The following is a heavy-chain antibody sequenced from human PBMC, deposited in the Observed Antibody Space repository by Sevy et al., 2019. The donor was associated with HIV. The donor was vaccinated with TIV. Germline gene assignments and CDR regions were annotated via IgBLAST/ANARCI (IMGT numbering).Heavy chain of an antibody. J-gene: IGHJ5*02. V-gene: IGHV3-74*01. CDR2: IKSDGSST. CDR1: GFTFSSYW. Sequence: GGSLRLSCAASGFTFSSYWMHWVRQVPGKGLVWVSRIKSDGSSTSYADSVKGRFTISRDNSKNTLYLQMNRLRAEDTAVYYCARDRSGSYHFSDNWFDPWGQGTLVTVSS. CDR3: ARDRSGSYHFSDNWFDP. D-gene: IGHD1-26*01.